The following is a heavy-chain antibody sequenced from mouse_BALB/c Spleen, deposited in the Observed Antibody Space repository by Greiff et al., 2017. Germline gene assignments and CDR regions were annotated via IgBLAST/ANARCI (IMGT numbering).Heavy chain of an antibody. Sequence: QVQLQQSGAELVRPGSSVKISCKASGYAFSSYWMNWVKQRPGQGLEWIGQIYPGDGDTNYNGKFKGKATLTADKSSSTAYMQLSSLTSEDSAVYFCSWITTVVATRNYWGQGTTLTVSS. CDR2: IYPGDGDT. D-gene: IGHD1-1*01. CDR3: SWITTVVATRNY. CDR1: GYAFSSYW. V-gene: IGHV1-80*01. J-gene: IGHJ2*01.